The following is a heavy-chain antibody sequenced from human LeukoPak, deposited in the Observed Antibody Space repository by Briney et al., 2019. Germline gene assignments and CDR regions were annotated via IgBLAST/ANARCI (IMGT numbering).Heavy chain of an antibody. CDR2: INANTGST. D-gene: IGHD5-18*01. V-gene: IGHV1-18*01. J-gene: IGHJ5*02. CDR1: GYTFNTNG. CDR3: ARETSQSYET. Sequence: ASVKVSCKASGYTFNTNGLNWVRQAPGQGLEWMGWINANTGSTNYAQIFQGRVTMTRDTSISTAYLELSSLTSDDTAVYYCARETSQSYETWGQGTLATVSS.